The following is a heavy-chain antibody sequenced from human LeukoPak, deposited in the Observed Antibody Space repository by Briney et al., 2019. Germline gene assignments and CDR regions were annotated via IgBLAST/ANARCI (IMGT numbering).Heavy chain of an antibody. Sequence: GVSLRLSCAASGFTFSSYAMHWVRQAPGKGLEWVAVISYDGSNKYYADSVKGRFTISRDNSRNTLYLQMNSLKTEDTAVYYCARAPTWIQLWFFDYWGQGTLVTVSS. CDR1: GFTFSSYA. D-gene: IGHD5-18*01. J-gene: IGHJ4*02. CDR2: ISYDGSNK. V-gene: IGHV3-30*01. CDR3: ARAPTWIQLWFFDY.